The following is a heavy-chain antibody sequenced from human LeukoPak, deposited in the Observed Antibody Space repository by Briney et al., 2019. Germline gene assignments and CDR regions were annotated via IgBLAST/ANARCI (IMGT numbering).Heavy chain of an antibody. V-gene: IGHV1-2*02. CDR1: VYTFIEYT. CDR2: INPNNSGT. Sequence: ASVKISCTPSVYTFIEYTGDGVGQAPGQGLEWMGWINPNNSGTVFAQNFQGRVTLTRDTYINTAYLELRSLTSDDTAVYYCARESINKVQRVITNNFTPRGEGSLVTVSS. CDR3: ARESINKVQRVITNNFTP. D-gene: IGHD1-1*01. J-gene: IGHJ4*01.